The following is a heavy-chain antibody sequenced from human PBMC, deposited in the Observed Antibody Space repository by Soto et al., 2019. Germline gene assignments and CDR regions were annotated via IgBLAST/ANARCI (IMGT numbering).Heavy chain of an antibody. J-gene: IGHJ4*02. CDR2: IIPIIGIA. D-gene: IGHD6-19*01. V-gene: IGHV1-69*08. CDR1: GGTFSSYT. CDR3: ARDYSGKYYFDY. Sequence: QVQLVQSGAEVKKPGSSVKVSCKASGGTFSSYTISWVRQAPGQGLEWMGRIIPIIGIANYAQKFQGRVTITADKSTSTAYMELSSLRSEDTAVYYCARDYSGKYYFDYWGQGTLVTDSS.